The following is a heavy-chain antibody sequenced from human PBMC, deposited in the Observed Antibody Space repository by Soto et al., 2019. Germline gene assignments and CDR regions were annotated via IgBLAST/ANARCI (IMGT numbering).Heavy chain of an antibody. CDR2: IYYSGST. CDR1: GGSISSGGYY. D-gene: IGHD3-22*01. V-gene: IGHV4-31*03. Sequence: SETLSLTCTVSGGSISSGGYYWSWIRQHPGKGLEWIGYIYYSGSTYYNPSLKSRVTISVDTSKNQFSLKLSSVTAADTAVYYCARGTYYYDSSGYEPFDYWGQGTLVTVSS. J-gene: IGHJ4*02. CDR3: ARGTYYYDSSGYEPFDY.